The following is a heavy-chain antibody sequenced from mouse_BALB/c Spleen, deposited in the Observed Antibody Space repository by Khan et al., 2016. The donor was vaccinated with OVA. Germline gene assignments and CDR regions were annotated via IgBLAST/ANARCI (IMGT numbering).Heavy chain of an antibody. CDR1: GYTFTNYG. J-gene: IGHJ3*01. CDR3: ARSNGNYWFAY. V-gene: IGHV9-3-1*01. Sequence: QVQLQQSGPELKKPGETVKISCKASGYTFTNYGMNWVKQAPGQGLKWMGWLNTYIGEPTYADDFKGRFAFSLETSASTAYLQINNLKNEDTATYFCARSNGNYWFAYWGQGTLVTVSA. CDR2: LNTYIGEP. D-gene: IGHD2-1*01.